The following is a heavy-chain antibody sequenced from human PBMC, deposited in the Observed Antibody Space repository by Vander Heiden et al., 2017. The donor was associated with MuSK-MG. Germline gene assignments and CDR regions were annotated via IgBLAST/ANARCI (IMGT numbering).Heavy chain of an antibody. J-gene: IGHJ6*02. CDR3: ATFGAGASYYSYGVDV. D-gene: IGHD3-3*01. CDR2: VYYTGKT. CDR1: GDSISSNNW. V-gene: IGHV4-4*02. Sequence: QVQLQESGPGVVKPSGTLSPTCTVSGDSISSNNWWSWVRQAPGEGLEWIGDVYYTGKTNYNPSLETRLTISVDRSQNHFSLELTSVTAADTGVYFCATFGAGASYYSYGVDVWGQGTTVTVSS.